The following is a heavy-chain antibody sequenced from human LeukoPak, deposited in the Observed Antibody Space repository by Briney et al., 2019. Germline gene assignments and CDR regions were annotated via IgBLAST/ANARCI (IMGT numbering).Heavy chain of an antibody. D-gene: IGHD6-13*01. CDR3: ARNFPYSKLDY. CDR2: IDHSGST. CDR1: GGSFDSYY. J-gene: IGHJ4*02. Sequence: SETLSLTCAVSGGSFDSYYWSWIRQSPGKGLEWIGEIDHSGSTHYNPSLKSRVTISVDTSKRQFSLQLRSVTAADTALYYCARNFPYSKLDYWGQGTLVIVSS. V-gene: IGHV4-34*01.